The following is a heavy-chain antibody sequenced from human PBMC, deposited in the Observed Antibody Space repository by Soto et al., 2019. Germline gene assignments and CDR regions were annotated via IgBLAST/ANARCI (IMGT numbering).Heavy chain of an antibody. D-gene: IGHD3-10*01. Sequence: PSETLSLTCTVSGGSISSYYWSWIRQPPGKGLEWIGYIYYSGSTNYNPSLKSQVTISVDTSKNQFSLKLSSVTAADTAVYYCARDRGFGEKNGWFDPWGQGTLVTVSS. J-gene: IGHJ5*02. CDR3: ARDRGFGEKNGWFDP. V-gene: IGHV4-59*01. CDR2: IYYSGST. CDR1: GGSISSYY.